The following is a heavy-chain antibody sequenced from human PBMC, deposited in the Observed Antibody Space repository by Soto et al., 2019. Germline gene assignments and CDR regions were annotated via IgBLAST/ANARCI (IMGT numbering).Heavy chain of an antibody. Sequence: QVQLVESGGGVVQPGKSLRLSCAASGFSFTTYGMLWVRQAPGKGLEWVALISHDGRKKYYADSVKGRFAISRDNFKNPLYLQLTSLSPEDTAVYYCAAGLGWGAYWGQGTLVTVSS. CDR3: AAGLGWGAY. D-gene: IGHD3-16*01. J-gene: IGHJ4*02. CDR1: GFSFTTYG. CDR2: ISHDGRKK. V-gene: IGHV3-30*03.